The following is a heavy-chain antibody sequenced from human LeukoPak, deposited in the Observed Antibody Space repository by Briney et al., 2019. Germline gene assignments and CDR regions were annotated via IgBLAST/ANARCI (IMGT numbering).Heavy chain of an antibody. J-gene: IGHJ6*02. V-gene: IGHV1-69*04. CDR2: IIPILGIA. D-gene: IGHD6-13*01. Sequence: GSSVKVSCKASGGTFSSYAISWVQQAPGQGLEWMGRIIPILGIANYAQKFQGRVTITADKSTSTAYMELSSLRSEDTAVYYCASGRGSGYSSSWYYYYYGMDVWGQGTTVTVSS. CDR3: ASGRGSGYSSSWYYYYYGMDV. CDR1: GGTFSSYA.